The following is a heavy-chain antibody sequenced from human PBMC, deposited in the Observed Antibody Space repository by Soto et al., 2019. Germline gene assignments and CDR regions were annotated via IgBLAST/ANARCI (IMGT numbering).Heavy chain of an antibody. CDR3: ATLNSGSHSYRGMDF. Sequence: GGSLRLSCAPSGCAFSNYAMNWVRQAPGKGLEWVSAISGSGGNTFYTDSVKGRFTISTDTSNNTLYLQMTSLGADDTAIYYCATLNSGSHSYRGMDFWGQGTTVTVSS. CDR2: ISGSGGNT. J-gene: IGHJ6*02. V-gene: IGHV3-23*01. D-gene: IGHD1-26*01. CDR1: GCAFSNYA.